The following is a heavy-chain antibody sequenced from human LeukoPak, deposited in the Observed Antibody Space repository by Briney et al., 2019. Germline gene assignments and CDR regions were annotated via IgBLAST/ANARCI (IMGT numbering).Heavy chain of an antibody. CDR2: ISGSGGST. D-gene: IGHD6-19*01. J-gene: IGHJ4*02. CDR3: ARDLSSGWYLSSASYYFDY. Sequence: PGGSLRLSCAASGFTFSSYAMSWVRQAPGKGLEWVSAISGSGGSTYYADSVKGRFTISRDNSKNTLYLQMNSLRAEDTAVYYCARDLSSGWYLSSASYYFDYWGQGTLVTVSS. V-gene: IGHV3-23*01. CDR1: GFTFSSYA.